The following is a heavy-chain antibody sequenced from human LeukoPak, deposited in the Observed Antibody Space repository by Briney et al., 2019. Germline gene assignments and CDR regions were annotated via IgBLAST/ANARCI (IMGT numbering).Heavy chain of an antibody. D-gene: IGHD3-10*01. CDR3: AKGVRSLWFIEY. V-gene: IGHV3-23*01. CDR1: GFTFSSYA. Sequence: LTGGSLRLSCAASGFTFSSYAMSWVRQVPGKGLEWVSAITGSGDGTYYADSVKGRFTISRDNSKDTLYVQMNSLRAEDTAVYYCAKGVRSLWFIEYWGQGTLVTVSS. J-gene: IGHJ4*02. CDR2: ITGSGDGT.